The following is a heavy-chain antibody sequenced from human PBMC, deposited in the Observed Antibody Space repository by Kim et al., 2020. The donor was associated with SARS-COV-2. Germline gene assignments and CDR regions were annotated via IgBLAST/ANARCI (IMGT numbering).Heavy chain of an antibody. CDR2: INHSGST. CDR1: GGSFSGYY. CDR3: ARDPPLLWFGVVSGPGAFDI. J-gene: IGHJ3*02. Sequence: SETLSLTCAVYGGSFSGYYWSWIRQPPGKGLEWIGEINHSGSTNYNPSLKSRGTISVDTSKNQFSLKLSSVTAADTAVYYCARDPPLLWFGVVSGPGAFDIWGQGTMVTVSS. V-gene: IGHV4-34*01. D-gene: IGHD3-10*01.